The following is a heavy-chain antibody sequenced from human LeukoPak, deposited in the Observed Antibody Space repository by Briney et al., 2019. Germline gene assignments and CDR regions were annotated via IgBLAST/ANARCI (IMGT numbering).Heavy chain of an antibody. CDR1: GFAFNMFA. Sequence: PGGSLRLSCAGTGFAFNMFATDWVRQAPGKGLEWVSGLSRGGSSTNYADSVKGRFTISRDKSQNSVFLQMNSLRPEDTAVYYCAREQRIRHCSEGVCTEGYYFDYWGQGTLVTVSS. CDR2: LSRGGSST. CDR3: AREQRIRHCSEGVCTEGYYFDY. D-gene: IGHD2-15*01. V-gene: IGHV3-23*01. J-gene: IGHJ4*02.